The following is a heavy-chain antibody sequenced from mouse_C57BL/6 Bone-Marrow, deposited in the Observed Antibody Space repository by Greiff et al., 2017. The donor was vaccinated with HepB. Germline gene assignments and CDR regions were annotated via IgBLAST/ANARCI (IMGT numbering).Heavy chain of an antibody. V-gene: IGHV1-58*01. J-gene: IGHJ4*01. CDR2: IYIGNGYT. Sequence: VHVKQSGAELVRPGSSVKMSCKTSGYTFTSYGINWVKQRPGQGLEWIGYIYIGNGYTEYNEKFKGKATLTSDTSSSTAYMQLSSLTSEDSAIYFCAATVVAPFYAMDYWGQGTSVTVSS. D-gene: IGHD1-1*01. CDR3: AATVVAPFYAMDY. CDR1: GYTFTSYG.